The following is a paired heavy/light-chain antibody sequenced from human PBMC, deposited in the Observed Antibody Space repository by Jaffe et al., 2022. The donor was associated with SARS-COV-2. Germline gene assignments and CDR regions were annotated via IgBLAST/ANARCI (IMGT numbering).Light chain of an antibody. Sequence: NFMLTQPHSVSESPGKTVTISCTRSSGSIASNYVQWYQQRPGSSPTTVIYEDNQRPSGVPDRFSGSIDSSSNSASLTISGLKTEDEADYFCQSYDSSNWVFGGGTKLTVL. CDR2: EDN. CDR1: SGSIASNY. CDR3: QSYDSSNWV. J-gene: IGLJ3*02. V-gene: IGLV6-57*01.
Heavy chain of an antibody. J-gene: IGHJ2*01. V-gene: IGHV4-61*02. CDR1: GGSISSGSYY. CDR3: ASRYYDSSGSYWSRDMAHTDWYFDL. D-gene: IGHD3-22*01. Sequence: QVQLQESGPGLVKPSQTLSLTCTVSGGSISSGSYYWNWIRQPAGKGLEWIGRIYTSGSSNYNPSLKSRVTISVDTSKNQFSLKLSSLTAADTAVYYCASRYYDSSGSYWSRDMAHTDWYFDLWGRGTLVTVSS. CDR2: IYTSGSS.